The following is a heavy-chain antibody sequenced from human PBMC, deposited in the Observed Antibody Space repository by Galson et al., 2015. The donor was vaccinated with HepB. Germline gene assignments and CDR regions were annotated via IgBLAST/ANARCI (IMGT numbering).Heavy chain of an antibody. Sequence: SLRLSCATSGLTFSDYRMSWVRQTPGKGLEWVANINKDGNEEYYVDSVKGRFTIPRDNAKNSLYLQMNSLRVEDTAVYSCVTDYIGFWGQGTLVTVSS. CDR3: VTDYIGF. V-gene: IGHV3-7*01. J-gene: IGHJ4*02. CDR2: INKDGNEE. CDR1: GLTFSDYR.